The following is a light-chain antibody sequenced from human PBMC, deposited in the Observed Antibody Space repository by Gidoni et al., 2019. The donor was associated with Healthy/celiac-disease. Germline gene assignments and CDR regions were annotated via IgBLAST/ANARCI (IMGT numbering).Light chain of an antibody. CDR1: QSISSW. CDR3: QQYNSYPLT. CDR2: KAS. J-gene: IGKJ4*01. Sequence: IQMTQSPSTLSASVGERVTIPCRASQSISSWLAWYQQKPGKAPKLLIYKASSLKSGVPSRFSGRGSGTEFTLTISSLQPDDFATYYCQQYNSYPLTFGGGTKVEIK. V-gene: IGKV1-5*03.